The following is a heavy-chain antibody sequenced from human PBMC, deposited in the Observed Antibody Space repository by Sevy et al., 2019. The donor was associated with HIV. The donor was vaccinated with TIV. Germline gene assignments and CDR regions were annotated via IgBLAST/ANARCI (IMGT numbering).Heavy chain of an antibody. J-gene: IGHJ5*02. D-gene: IGHD1-26*01. CDR1: GFTFSSYA. V-gene: IGHV3-23*01. Sequence: GGSLRLSCAASGFTFSSYAMTWVRQAPEKGLEWVSAIGGSGDTTYYADSVKGRFTISSDNSKNILYLQMNSLRPEDTAVYYCARGGGWEVGSLDNWFDPWGQGTLVTVSS. CDR3: ARGGGWEVGSLDNWFDP. CDR2: IGGSGDTT.